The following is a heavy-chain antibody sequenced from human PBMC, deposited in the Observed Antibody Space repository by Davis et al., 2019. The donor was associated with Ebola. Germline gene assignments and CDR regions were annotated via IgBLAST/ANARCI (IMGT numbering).Heavy chain of an antibody. CDR3: ARAHGSASFEPPRDY. CDR1: GFTFSTYS. D-gene: IGHD3-9*01. CDR2: ISSDSDYI. J-gene: IGHJ4*02. Sequence: GGSLRLSCAASGFTFSTYSMSWVRQAPGKALEWVSSISSDSDYIYYADSAKGRFTISRDNAKNSLFLQMNSLRAEDTAVYYCARAHGSASFEPPRDYWGQGTLVTVSS. V-gene: IGHV3-21*01.